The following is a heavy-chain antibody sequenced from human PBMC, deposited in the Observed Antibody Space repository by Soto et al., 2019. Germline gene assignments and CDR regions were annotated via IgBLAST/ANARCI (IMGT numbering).Heavy chain of an antibody. V-gene: IGHV1-69*01. CDR2: IIPFFGTA. Sequence: QVQLVQSGAEVKKPGSSVKVSCKASGGTFNSYVINWVRQAPGQGLEWMGGIIPFFGTAEYAQKFQGRVTITADEAASTAYMELSSLKPGDTAVYYCAGTHCDPSGYYPSTLEYWGQGTQVSVSS. J-gene: IGHJ4*02. CDR1: GGTFNSYV. D-gene: IGHD3-22*01. CDR3: AGTHCDPSGYYPSTLEY.